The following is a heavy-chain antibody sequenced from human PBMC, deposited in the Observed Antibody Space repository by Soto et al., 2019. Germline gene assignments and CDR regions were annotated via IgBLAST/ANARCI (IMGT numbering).Heavy chain of an antibody. CDR3: ASNRKGLRYFDWLSMGRAFDI. Sequence: SETLSLTCTVSGGSISSGGYYWSWIRQHPGKGLEWIGYIYYSGSTYYNPSLKSRVTISVDTSKNQFSLKLSSVTAADTAVYYCASNRKGLRYFDWLSMGRAFDIWGQGTMVTVSS. CDR2: IYYSGST. V-gene: IGHV4-31*03. D-gene: IGHD3-9*01. J-gene: IGHJ3*02. CDR1: GGSISSGGYY.